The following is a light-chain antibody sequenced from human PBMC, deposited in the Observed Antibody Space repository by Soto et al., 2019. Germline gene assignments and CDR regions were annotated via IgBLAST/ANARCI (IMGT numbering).Light chain of an antibody. V-gene: IGKV3-11*01. CDR3: QQRVNRVT. CDR1: QSVTTY. Sequence: EIVLTQSPATLSLSPGERASLSCRASQSVTTYLAWYQQKPGQAPRLLIYDSSNRATGIPARFSGSGSGTDFTLTISRLESEDFAVYYCQQRVNRVTFGGGTKVEI. CDR2: DSS. J-gene: IGKJ4*01.